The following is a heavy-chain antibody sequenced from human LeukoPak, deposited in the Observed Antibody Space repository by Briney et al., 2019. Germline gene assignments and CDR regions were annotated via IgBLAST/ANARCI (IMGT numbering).Heavy chain of an antibody. CDR3: AREMGDREFYFDY. Sequence: SVKVPCKASGGTFSNFAFSWVRQAPGQGLQRVGRIIPIVDVTSYAQNFKGRVTITADESTTTAYMELSSLRSEDTAVYYCAREMGDREFYFDYWGQGTLVTVSS. V-gene: IGHV1-69*04. CDR2: IIPIVDVT. D-gene: IGHD3-10*01. J-gene: IGHJ4*02. CDR1: GGTFSNFA.